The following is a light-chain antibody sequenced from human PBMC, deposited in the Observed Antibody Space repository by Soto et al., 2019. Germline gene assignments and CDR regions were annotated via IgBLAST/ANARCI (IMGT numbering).Light chain of an antibody. CDR1: SSNIGGNY. J-gene: IGLJ1*01. Sequence: QSVLTQPPSVSAAPGQKVTISCSGSSSNIGGNYVSWYRQHPGKAPRLMIYEVNNRPSGVSNRFSGSKSGNTASLTISGLQAEDEADYYCSSCTSSNTLLYVFGTGTKVTVL. V-gene: IGLV2-14*01. CDR2: EVN. CDR3: SSCTSSNTLLYV.